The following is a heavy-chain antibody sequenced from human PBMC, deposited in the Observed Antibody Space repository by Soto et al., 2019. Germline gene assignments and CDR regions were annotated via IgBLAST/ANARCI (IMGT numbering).Heavy chain of an antibody. V-gene: IGHV3-30-3*01. CDR2: ISYNGNNNE. CDR1: GFTFSSHA. D-gene: IGHD6-13*01. Sequence: QVQLLESGGGVVQPGKSLRLSCAASGFTFSSHAMHWVRQAPGKGLEWVAVISYNGNNNEYYADSVKGRFTISRDNSXSTLYLQMNSLRGEDTAIYFCARDRIASGLRAMDVWGQGTPVIVSS. J-gene: IGHJ6*02. CDR3: ARDRIASGLRAMDV.